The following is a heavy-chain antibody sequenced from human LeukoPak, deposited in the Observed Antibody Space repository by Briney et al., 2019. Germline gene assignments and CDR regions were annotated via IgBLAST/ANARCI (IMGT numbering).Heavy chain of an antibody. CDR2: ISGSGGST. J-gene: IGHJ4*02. CDR3: AKGGSGSAKDYFDC. V-gene: IGHV3-23*01. CDR1: GFTFSSYA. D-gene: IGHD6-25*01. Sequence: PGGSLRLSCAASGFTFSSYAMSWVRQAPGKGLEWVSAISGSGGSTYYADSVEGRFALSRDNSKNTLYLQMNTLRAEDTAVYYCAKGGSGSAKDYFDCWGQGTLVTVSS.